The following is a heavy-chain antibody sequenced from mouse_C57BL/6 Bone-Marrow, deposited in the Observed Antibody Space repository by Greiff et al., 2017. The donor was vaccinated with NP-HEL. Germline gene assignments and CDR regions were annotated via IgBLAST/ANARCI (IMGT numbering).Heavy chain of an antibody. CDR3: ARGAY. Sequence: VQLQQSGAELVKPGASVKISCKASGYAFNNYWMNWVKQRPGQGLEWIGKIYPGDGDTNYKGKFKGKATLTADKSSSTSYMQLRSLTSEDAAVYFCARGAYWGQGTLVTVSA. V-gene: IGHV1-80*01. CDR1: GYAFNNYW. J-gene: IGHJ3*01. CDR2: IYPGDGDT.